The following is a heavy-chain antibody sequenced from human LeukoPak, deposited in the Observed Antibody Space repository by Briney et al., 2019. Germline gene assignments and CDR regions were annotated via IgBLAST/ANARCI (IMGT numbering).Heavy chain of an antibody. V-gene: IGHV4-34*01. J-gene: IGHJ4*02. Sequence: SETLSLTCAVYGGSFSGYYWSWIRQPPGKGLGWSGEINHSGSTNYNPSLKSRVTISVDTSKNQFSLKLSSVTAADTAVYYCARGPRYGSWSYYVLRKYYFDYWGQGTLVTVSS. D-gene: IGHD3-10*01. CDR2: INHSGST. CDR3: ARGPRYGSWSYYVLRKYYFDY. CDR1: GGSFSGYY.